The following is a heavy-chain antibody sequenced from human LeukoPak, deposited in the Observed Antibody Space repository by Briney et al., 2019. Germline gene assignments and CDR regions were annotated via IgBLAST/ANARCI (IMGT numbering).Heavy chain of an antibody. CDR3: ARPITKYTAVVWDY. CDR1: GYTFTDYF. D-gene: IGHD5-18*01. V-gene: IGHV1-2*02. Sequence: ASVKVSCKTSGYTFTDYFINWVRQAPGQGLEWMGWINPYSGATDYVQKFQGRVRMTRDTSIGTAYMELSSLTSDDTAIYYCARPITKYTAVVWDYWGQGTLVTVSS. CDR2: INPYSGAT. J-gene: IGHJ4*02.